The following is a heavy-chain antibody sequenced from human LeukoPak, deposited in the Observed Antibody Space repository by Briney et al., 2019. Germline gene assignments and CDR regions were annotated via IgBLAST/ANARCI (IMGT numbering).Heavy chain of an antibody. J-gene: IGHJ4*02. CDR3: ARARFGELGVPDFDY. Sequence: PGGSLRLSCAASGFTFSSYGMHWVRQAPGKGLEWVAVISYDGSNKYYADSVKGRFTISRDKSKNMLYVQMNSLRAEDTAVYYCARARFGELGVPDFDYWGQGTLVTVSS. CDR2: ISYDGSNK. CDR1: GFTFSSYG. D-gene: IGHD3-10*01. V-gene: IGHV3-30*03.